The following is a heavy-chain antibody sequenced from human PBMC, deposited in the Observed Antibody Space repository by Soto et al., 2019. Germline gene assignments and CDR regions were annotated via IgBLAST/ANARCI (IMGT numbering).Heavy chain of an antibody. CDR2: VYARGAT. J-gene: IGHJ6*02. CDR1: GASITSHY. CDR3: ARSSGDDFFYYGMDV. Sequence: PSETLSLTCSVSGASITSHYWNWIRQSAGEGLQWIGRVYARGATNYNPSLKSRVTISGDTSKNQFSLKLTSVTAADTAVYYCARSSGDDFFYYGMDVWPWDHGHRLL. D-gene: IGHD4-17*01. V-gene: IGHV4-59*10.